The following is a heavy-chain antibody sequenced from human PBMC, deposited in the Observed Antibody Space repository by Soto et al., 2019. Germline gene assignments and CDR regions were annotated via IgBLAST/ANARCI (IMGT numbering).Heavy chain of an antibody. D-gene: IGHD1-7*01. V-gene: IGHV1-2*04. CDR3: ARDQGITGTTGPAFGLAFDI. J-gene: IGHJ3*02. CDR2: INPNSGGT. Sequence: GASVKVSCKASGYTFTGYYMHWVRQAPGQGLEWMGWINPNSGGTNYAQKFQGWVTMTRDTSISTAYMELSRLRSDDRAVYYCARDQGITGTTGPAFGLAFDIWGQGTMVTVSS. CDR1: GYTFTGYY.